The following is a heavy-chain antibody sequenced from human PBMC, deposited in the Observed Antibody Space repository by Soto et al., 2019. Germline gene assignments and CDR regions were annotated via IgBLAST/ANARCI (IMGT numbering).Heavy chain of an antibody. D-gene: IGHD3-3*01. V-gene: IGHV3-30*18. Sequence: QVQLVESGGGVVQPGRSLRLSCAASGFTFSSYGMHWVRQAPGKGLEWVAVISYDGSNKYYADSVKGRFTISRDNSKNTLYLQMNSLRAEDTAVYYCAKDRPWRGYRLWGQGTLVTVSS. CDR3: AKDRPWRGYRL. J-gene: IGHJ4*02. CDR2: ISYDGSNK. CDR1: GFTFSSYG.